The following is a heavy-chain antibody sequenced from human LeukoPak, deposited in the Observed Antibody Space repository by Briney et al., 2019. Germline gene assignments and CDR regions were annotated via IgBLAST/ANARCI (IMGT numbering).Heavy chain of an antibody. J-gene: IGHJ5*02. Sequence: GGSLRLSCAASGFTFSSYAMHWVRQAPGKGLEWVAVISYDGSNKYYADSVKGRFTISRDNAKNSLYLQMNSLRAEDTAVYYCARDPIAYSSSWYKAPGGFDPWGQGTLVTVSS. CDR3: ARDPIAYSSSWYKAPGGFDP. CDR1: GFTFSSYA. D-gene: IGHD6-13*01. V-gene: IGHV3-30-3*01. CDR2: ISYDGSNK.